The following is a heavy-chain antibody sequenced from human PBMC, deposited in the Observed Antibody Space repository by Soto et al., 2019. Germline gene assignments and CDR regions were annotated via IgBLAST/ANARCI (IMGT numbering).Heavy chain of an antibody. V-gene: IGHV4-59*01. J-gene: IGHJ5*02. CDR3: AREGAPTTVTTGFDP. D-gene: IGHD4-4*01. CDR2: IYYSGST. Sequence: PSETLSLTCTVSGGSISSYYWSWIRQPPGKGLEWIGYIYYSGSTNYNPSLKSRVTISVDTSKNQFSLKLSSVTAADTAVYYCAREGAPTTVTTGFDPWGQGTLVTVS. CDR1: GGSISSYY.